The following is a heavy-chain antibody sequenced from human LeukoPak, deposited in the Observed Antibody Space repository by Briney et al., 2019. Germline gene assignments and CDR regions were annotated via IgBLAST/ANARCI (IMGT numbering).Heavy chain of an antibody. D-gene: IGHD3-10*01. CDR2: INHSGST. CDR1: GGSFSGYY. J-gene: IGHJ3*02. CDR3: ARGNVLLWLGPAFDI. V-gene: IGHV4-34*01. Sequence: SETLSLTCAVYGGSFSGYYWSWIRQPPGKGLEWIGEINHSGSTNYNPSLKSRVTISVGTSKNQFSLKLSSVTAADTAVYYCARGNVLLWLGPAFDIWGQGTMVTVSS.